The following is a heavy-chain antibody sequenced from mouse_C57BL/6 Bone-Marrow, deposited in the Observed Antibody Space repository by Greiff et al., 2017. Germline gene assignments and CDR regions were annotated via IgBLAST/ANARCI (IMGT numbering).Heavy chain of an antibody. CDR3: ARFITTVVDYFDY. CDR1: GYAFSSYW. D-gene: IGHD1-1*01. Sequence: QVQLQQSGAELVKPGASVKISCKASGYAFSSYWMTWVKQRPGKGLEWIGQIYPGDGDTNYNGKFKGKATLTADKSSSTAYMQLSSLTSEDSAVYFCARFITTVVDYFDYWGQGTTLTVSS. V-gene: IGHV1-80*01. J-gene: IGHJ2*01. CDR2: IYPGDGDT.